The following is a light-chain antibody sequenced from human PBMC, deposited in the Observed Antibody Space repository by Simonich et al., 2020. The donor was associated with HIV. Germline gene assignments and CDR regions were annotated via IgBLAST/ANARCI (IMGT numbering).Light chain of an antibody. V-gene: IGKV3-15*01. CDR1: QRFSSN. Sequence: EIVMTQSPATLYASPGEKATLSCRASQRFSSNLAWYQKNPGQAPRLLSYGASTRATGIPARFSGSGSGTEFTLTISSMQSEDFAVYYCQQYNNWPPLTFGGGTKVEIK. J-gene: IGKJ4*01. CDR3: QQYNNWPPLT. CDR2: GAS.